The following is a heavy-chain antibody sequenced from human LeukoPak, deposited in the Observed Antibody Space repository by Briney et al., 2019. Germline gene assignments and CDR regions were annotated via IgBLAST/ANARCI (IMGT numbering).Heavy chain of an antibody. D-gene: IGHD1-26*01. CDR3: GRDLGGRSGY. J-gene: IGHJ4*02. CDR2: INEDGSIT. Sequence: GGSLRLSCAVSGFTFRTYWMHWARQVPGEGLVWVSRINEDGSITNYADSVKGRFSISRDNAKNTLYLQMNSLRAEDTAVYYCGRDLGGRSGYWGQGTLVTVSS. V-gene: IGHV3-74*01. CDR1: GFTFRTYW.